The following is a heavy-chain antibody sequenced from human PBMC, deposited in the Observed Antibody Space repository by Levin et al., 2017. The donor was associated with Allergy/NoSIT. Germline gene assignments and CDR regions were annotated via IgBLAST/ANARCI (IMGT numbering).Heavy chain of an antibody. J-gene: IGHJ3*01. CDR3: AKVQGTYYFDSSGHYDAFDV. V-gene: IGHV3-9*01. CDR2: INWNGDKI. D-gene: IGHD3-22*01. CDR1: GFAFEEYA. Sequence: SLKISCAASGFAFEEYAVHWVRQVPGKGLEWVAGINWNGDKIDYADSVKGRFTISRDNAKKSLFLQMNSLRSEDTALYYCAKVQGTYYFDSSGHYDAFDVWGQGTTVTVSP.